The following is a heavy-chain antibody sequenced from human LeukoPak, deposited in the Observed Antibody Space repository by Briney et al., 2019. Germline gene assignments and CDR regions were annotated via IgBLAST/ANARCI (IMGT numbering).Heavy chain of an antibody. J-gene: IGHJ4*02. D-gene: IGHD1/OR15-1a*01. CDR1: GFTFSSYV. V-gene: IGHV3-23*01. CDR2: ISGSGGST. Sequence: GGSLRLSCAASGFTFSSYVMSWVRQAPGKGLEWVSAISGSGGSTYYADSVKGRFTISRDNSKNTLYLQMNSLRAEDTAVYYCAKAWLEQGGMFDYWGQGTPVTVSS. CDR3: AKAWLEQGGMFDY.